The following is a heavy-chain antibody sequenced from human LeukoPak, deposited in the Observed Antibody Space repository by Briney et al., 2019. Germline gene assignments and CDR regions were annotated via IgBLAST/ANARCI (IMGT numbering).Heavy chain of an antibody. V-gene: IGHV4-34*01. CDR1: GGSFSGYY. CDR3: ARGWDYYGSGTFDY. Sequence: SETLSLTCAVYGGSFSGYYWSWIRQPPGKGLEWIGEINHSGSTNYNPSLKSRVTISVDTPKNQFSLKLSSVTAADTAVYYCARGWDYYGSGTFDYWGQGTLVTVSS. CDR2: INHSGST. J-gene: IGHJ4*02. D-gene: IGHD3-10*01.